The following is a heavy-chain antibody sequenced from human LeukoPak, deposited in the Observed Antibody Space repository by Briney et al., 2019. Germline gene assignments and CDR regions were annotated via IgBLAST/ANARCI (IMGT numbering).Heavy chain of an antibody. CDR2: ISSSSIYI. CDR1: GFTLSSYS. D-gene: IGHD3-10*01. Sequence: GGSLRLSCAASGFTLSSYSMKWVRQAPGKGLEWVSSISSSSIYIYYADSVKGRFTISRDNAKNSLYLQMNSLRAEDTAVYYCARFRSGNYYYYMDVWGKGTTVTVSS. J-gene: IGHJ6*03. V-gene: IGHV3-21*01. CDR3: ARFRSGNYYYYMDV.